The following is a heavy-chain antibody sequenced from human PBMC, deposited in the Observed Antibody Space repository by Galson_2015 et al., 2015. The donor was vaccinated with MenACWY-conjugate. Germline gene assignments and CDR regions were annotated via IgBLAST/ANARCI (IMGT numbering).Heavy chain of an antibody. CDR2: IHYSGGT. D-gene: IGHD2-15*01. J-gene: IGHJ3*02. Sequence: LTCIVSGGSICSNDFYCAWFRQPPGKGLEWIGNIHYSGGTYHNPSLKSRITTSVDTSKNQFSLNLASVTAADTAVYCCARRRPRDIGGGFDIWGQGTLVTVSS. V-gene: IGHV4-39*01. CDR3: ARRRPRDIGGGFDI. CDR1: GGSICSNDFY.